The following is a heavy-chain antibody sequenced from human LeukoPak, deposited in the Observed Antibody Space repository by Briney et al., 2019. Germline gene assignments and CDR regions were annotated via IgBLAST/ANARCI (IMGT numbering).Heavy chain of an antibody. CDR1: GGFFSGYY. CDR3: ARGRGYQLLTPYHHHGMDL. D-gene: IGHD2-2*01. CDR2: MNHSGST. J-gene: IGHJ6*02. Sequence: PSETLSLSFAVYGGFFSGYYWSWIRQPPGRGLEGIGEMNHSGSTNYNPSLHSRVPIPVDTSKNQYPLTLSSVPAANTAVYYCARGRGYQLLTPYHHHGMDLWGQGTTVTVSS. V-gene: IGHV4-34*01.